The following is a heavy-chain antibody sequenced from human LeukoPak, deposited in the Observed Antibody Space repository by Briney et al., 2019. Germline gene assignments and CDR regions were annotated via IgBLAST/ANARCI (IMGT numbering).Heavy chain of an antibody. CDR2: TYYTSKWYN. CDR3: ARGPLRNWDEGFDP. J-gene: IGHJ5*02. CDR1: GDSVSSNSAA. D-gene: IGHD1-1*01. Sequence: SQTLSLTCAISGDSVSSNSAAWNWIRQSPSRGLEWLGRTYYTSKWYNDYAVSVKSRITINPDTSKNQFSLQLNSVTPEDTAVYYCARGPLRNWDEGFDPWGQGTLVTVSS. V-gene: IGHV6-1*01.